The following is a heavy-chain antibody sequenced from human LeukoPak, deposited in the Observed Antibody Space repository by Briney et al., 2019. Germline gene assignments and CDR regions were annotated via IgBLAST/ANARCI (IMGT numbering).Heavy chain of an antibody. V-gene: IGHV4-59*11. CDR2: IYYTGST. Sequence: PSETLSLTCTVSGGSISSHYWTWIRQPPGKGLEWIGFIYYTGSTNYNPSLKSRVTISIDTSKDQFSLKLTSVTAADTAVYYCARGWGGYNCGYFDYWGQETLVTVSS. J-gene: IGHJ4*02. CDR3: ARGWGGYNCGYFDY. CDR1: GGSISSHY. D-gene: IGHD5-18*01.